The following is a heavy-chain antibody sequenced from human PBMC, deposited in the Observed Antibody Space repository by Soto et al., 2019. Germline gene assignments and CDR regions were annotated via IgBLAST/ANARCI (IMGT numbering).Heavy chain of an antibody. CDR2: VKRKTNGGTT. CDR3: TTEGYSYGYHAFEI. Sequence: EVRLVESGGGLVKPGGSLRLSCAGSGFTFGDAWMSWVRQAPGKGLEWVGRVKRKTNGGTTDYAAPVNGRFAISRXDXKDTLYLQMSSLKTEDTAVYYCTTEGYSYGYHAFEIWGQGTMVTVSS. D-gene: IGHD5-18*01. V-gene: IGHV3-15*01. CDR1: GFTFGDAW. J-gene: IGHJ3*02.